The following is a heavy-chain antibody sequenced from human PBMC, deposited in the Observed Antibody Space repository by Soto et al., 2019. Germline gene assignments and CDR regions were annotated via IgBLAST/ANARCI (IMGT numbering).Heavy chain of an antibody. V-gene: IGHV3-21*01. CDR2: IGSSSSYI. CDR3: AREVKEYCICGSCYFGNWFDP. J-gene: IGHJ5*02. CDR1: GFTFISYS. D-gene: IGHD2-15*01. Sequence: PGGSLRLSCAASGFTFISYSMNWVLQAPGKGLEWVSSIGSSSSYIYYADSVKGRFTISRDNAKNSLYLQMNSLRAEDTAVYYCAREVKEYCICGSCYFGNWFDPWCQGTRVTVSS.